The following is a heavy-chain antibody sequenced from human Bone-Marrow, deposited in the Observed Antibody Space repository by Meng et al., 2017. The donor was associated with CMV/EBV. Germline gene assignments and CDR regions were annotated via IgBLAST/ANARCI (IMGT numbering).Heavy chain of an antibody. V-gene: IGHV1-69*01. CDR2: IIPIFGTA. J-gene: IGHJ4*02. Sequence: TFSSYAISWVRQATGQGLEWMGGIIPIFGTANYAQKFQGRVTITADESTSTAYMELSSLSSEDTAVYYCARDDRMITFGGVIVRLDYWGQGTLVTVSS. CDR3: ARDDRMITFGGVIVRLDY. D-gene: IGHD3-16*02. CDR1: TFSSYA.